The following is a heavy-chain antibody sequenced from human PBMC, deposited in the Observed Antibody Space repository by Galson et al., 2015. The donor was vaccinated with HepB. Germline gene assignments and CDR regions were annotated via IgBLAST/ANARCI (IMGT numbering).Heavy chain of an antibody. D-gene: IGHD6-19*01. Sequence: SLRLSCAASGFTFSNAWMNWVRQAPGKGLEWVSSISSSSSYIYYADSVKGRFTISRDNAKNSLYLQMNSLRAEDTAVYYCARSAVAGTMVNYYYYGMDVWGQGTTVTVSS. CDR1: GFTFSNAW. CDR3: ARSAVAGTMVNYYYYGMDV. V-gene: IGHV3-21*01. CDR2: ISSSSSYI. J-gene: IGHJ6*02.